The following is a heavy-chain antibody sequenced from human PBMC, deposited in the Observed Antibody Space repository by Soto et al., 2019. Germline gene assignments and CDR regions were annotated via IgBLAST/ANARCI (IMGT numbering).Heavy chain of an antibody. D-gene: IGHD1-26*01. CDR1: GGSISGFF. Sequence: SETLSLPCTVSGGSISGFFWTWVRQPPGMPLEGLGHVAASGSTAYNPSLRSRLSLSLDVSKNRLSLELTSVTAADTATYFCAGGGSTHSCYGLDVWGQGTTVTVSS. CDR3: AGGGSTHSCYGLDV. CDR2: VAASGST. V-gene: IGHV4-4*07. J-gene: IGHJ6*02.